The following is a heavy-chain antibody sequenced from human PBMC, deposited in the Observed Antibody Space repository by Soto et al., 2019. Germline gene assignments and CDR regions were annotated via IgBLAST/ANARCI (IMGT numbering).Heavy chain of an antibody. Sequence: SETLSLTCTVSGGSISSGENFWNWIRQSPGKGLEWIGYIHHSGSTYYNPSLKSRLTISVDTFKNQISLKLNSVTAADTAVYYCARDTGTYPYYFDYWGQGTLVTVSS. CDR1: GGSISSGENF. CDR2: IHHSGST. D-gene: IGHD1-26*01. J-gene: IGHJ4*02. V-gene: IGHV4-30-4*01. CDR3: ARDTGTYPYYFDY.